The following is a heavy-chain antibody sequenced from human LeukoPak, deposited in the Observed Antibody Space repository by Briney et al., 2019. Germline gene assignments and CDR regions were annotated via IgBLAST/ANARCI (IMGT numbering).Heavy chain of an antibody. CDR2: IIPILGIA. CDR3: AREDYCDRDRPLDY. V-gene: IGHV1-69*04. D-gene: IGHD3-22*01. Sequence: SVKVSCKASGGTFSSYTISWVRQAPGQGLEWMGRIIPILGIANYAQKFQGRVTITADKSTSTAYMELSSVRSEDTAVYYCAREDYCDRDRPLDYWGQGTLVTVSS. CDR1: GGTFSSYT. J-gene: IGHJ4*02.